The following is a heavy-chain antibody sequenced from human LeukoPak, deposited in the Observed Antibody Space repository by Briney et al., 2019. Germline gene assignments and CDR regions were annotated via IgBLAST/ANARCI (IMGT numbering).Heavy chain of an antibody. D-gene: IGHD1-1*01. V-gene: IGHV3-64D*06. CDR1: GFRFSAYA. Sequence: PGGSLRLSCSAYGFRFSAYAMHWVRQAPGKGLEYVSAISPNGDNTYYADSVRGRFSISRDNTKNTLYLQMNSLRPEDTAVYYCVPKGNEGYWGQGTLVTVSS. CDR3: VPKGNEGY. J-gene: IGHJ4*02. CDR2: ISPNGDNT.